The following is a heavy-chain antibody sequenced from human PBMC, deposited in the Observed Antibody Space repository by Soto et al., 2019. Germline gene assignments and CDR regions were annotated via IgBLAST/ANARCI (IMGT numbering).Heavy chain of an antibody. CDR1: GGSISSYY. D-gene: IGHD3-10*01. V-gene: IGHV4-59*01. CDR2: IYYSGST. Sequence: KPSETLSLTCTVSGGSISSYYWSWIRQPPGKGLEWIGYIYYSGSTNYNPSLKSRVTISVDTSKNQFSLKLSSVTAADTAVYYCARGGYYYGSGDYYYYYYGMDVWGQGTTVTVSS. CDR3: ARGGYYYGSGDYYYYYYGMDV. J-gene: IGHJ6*02.